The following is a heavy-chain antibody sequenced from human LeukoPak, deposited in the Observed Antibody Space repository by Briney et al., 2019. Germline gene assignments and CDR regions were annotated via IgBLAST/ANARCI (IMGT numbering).Heavy chain of an antibody. CDR2: ISSSSSYI. J-gene: IGHJ4*02. D-gene: IGHD1-7*01. CDR1: GFTFSSYG. Sequence: GGSLRLSCAASGFTFSSYGMGWVRQAPGKGLEWVSSISSSSSYIYYADSVKGRFTISRDNAKNSLYLQMNSLRAEDTAVYYCAKITGTPDYWGQGTLVTVSS. CDR3: AKITGTPDY. V-gene: IGHV3-21*01.